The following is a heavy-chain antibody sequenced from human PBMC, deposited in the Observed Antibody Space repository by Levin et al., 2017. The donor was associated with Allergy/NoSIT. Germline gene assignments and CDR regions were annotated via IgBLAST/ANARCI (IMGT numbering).Heavy chain of an antibody. D-gene: IGHD4-11*01. CDR3: AGAIVTSLRFDY. V-gene: IGHV3-48*03. CDR2: ISSSSTTI. J-gene: IGHJ4*02. CDR1: GFTFYSHE. Sequence: GESLKISCAASGFTFYSHEMNWVRQAPGKGLEWISYISSSSTTIQYADSVKGRFTISRDNAKNSLYLQMNSLRDDDTGVYYCAGAIVTSLRFDYWGQGTPVTVSS.